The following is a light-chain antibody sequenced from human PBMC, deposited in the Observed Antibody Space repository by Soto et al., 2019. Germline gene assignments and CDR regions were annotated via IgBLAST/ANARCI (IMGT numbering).Light chain of an antibody. CDR1: RSVISNF. Sequence: EIVLTQSPDTLSLSPGETASLSCWASRSVISNFLAWYQQRRGQPPRLLIYDSSKRATGIPARFTGSGSGTAFTLTISRVEPGDSAVYYCQQTSHSPRTFGQGTSLEIQ. J-gene: IGKJ2*01. CDR2: DSS. CDR3: QQTSHSPRT. V-gene: IGKV3-20*01.